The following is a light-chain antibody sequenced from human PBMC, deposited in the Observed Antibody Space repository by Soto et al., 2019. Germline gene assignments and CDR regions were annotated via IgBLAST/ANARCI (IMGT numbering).Light chain of an antibody. CDR2: DAS. Sequence: DIQMTQSPSSLSVSVGDSVTITCQASQGIGSSLNWYQQKPGEAPKILIYDASNLEKGVPSRFSGTASGTDFTFTISTLQTEDIATYFCHQYHHLPQSFGRGTKLEI. J-gene: IGKJ2*03. CDR1: QGIGSS. V-gene: IGKV1-33*01. CDR3: HQYHHLPQS.